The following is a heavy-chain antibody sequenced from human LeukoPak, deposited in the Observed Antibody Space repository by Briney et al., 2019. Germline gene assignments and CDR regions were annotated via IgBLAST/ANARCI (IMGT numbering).Heavy chain of an antibody. J-gene: IGHJ5*02. D-gene: IGHD6-13*01. Sequence: PSRTLSLTCNVSGGSISSGGYYWSWIRQPPGKGLDWIGYIFYSGSTYSNPSLKSRVTISVDTSNNQFSLKLSSVTAADTAVYYCAREDRVAAGATSWFDPWGQGTLVTVSS. CDR2: IFYSGST. CDR3: AREDRVAAGATSWFDP. CDR1: GGSISSGGYY. V-gene: IGHV4-31*03.